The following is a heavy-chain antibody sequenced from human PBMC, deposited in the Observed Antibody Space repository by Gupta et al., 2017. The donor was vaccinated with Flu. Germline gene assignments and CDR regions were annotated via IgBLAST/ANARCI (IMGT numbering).Heavy chain of an antibody. CDR2: INPDGSST. Sequence: EMQLVESGGGLVQPGGSLRLSCAASGFTFSSSYLQWVRQAPGKGLVWVSRINPDGSSTTYAESVKGRFTISSDNAKNTLYLQMNSLGDDDTAVYYCATVTSGCWGQGTLVTVSS. D-gene: IGHD4-17*01. J-gene: IGHJ4*02. V-gene: IGHV3-74*03. CDR1: GFTFSSSY. CDR3: ATVTSGC.